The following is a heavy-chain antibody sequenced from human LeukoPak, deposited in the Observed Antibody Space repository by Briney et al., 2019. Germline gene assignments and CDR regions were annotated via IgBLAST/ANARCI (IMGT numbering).Heavy chain of an antibody. V-gene: IGHV3-48*01. D-gene: IGHD1-26*01. J-gene: IGHJ4*02. Sequence: GGSLRLSCAASGFTFRTSGMNWVRQAPGKGLEWVSYISSSGTTISYAQSVKGRFTITRYNAQNSLTLHMNTMRADDTAVYYCAKDGGTHFDHWGQGTLVSVSS. CDR3: AKDGGTHFDH. CDR1: GFTFRTSG. CDR2: ISSSGTTI.